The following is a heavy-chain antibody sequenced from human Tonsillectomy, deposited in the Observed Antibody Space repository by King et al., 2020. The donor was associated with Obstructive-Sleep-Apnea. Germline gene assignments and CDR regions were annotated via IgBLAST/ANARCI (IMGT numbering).Heavy chain of an antibody. D-gene: IGHD3-22*01. Sequence: QLVQSGAEVKKPGESLKISCKGSGYSFTSYWIGWVRQMPGKGLEWMGIIYPGDSDTRYSPSFQGQDTISADKSISTAYLHGSSLKASDTAMYYCAGGLHYYDSSGPSYYWGQGTLVTVSS. V-gene: IGHV5-51*01. CDR1: GYSFTSYW. J-gene: IGHJ4*02. CDR2: IYPGDSDT. CDR3: AGGLHYYDSSGPSYY.